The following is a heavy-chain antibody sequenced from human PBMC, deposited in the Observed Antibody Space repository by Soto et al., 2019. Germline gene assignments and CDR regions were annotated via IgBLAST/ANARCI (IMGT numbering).Heavy chain of an antibody. J-gene: IGHJ3*01. V-gene: IGHV3-53*01. CDR1: GFTVSSNY. CDR2: IYSGGST. Sequence: PGGSLRLSCAASGFTVSSNYMSWVRQAPGKGLEWVSVIYSGGSTYYADSVKGRFTISRDNSNNSLFLQMNSLRAEDTAVYYCARRASRWGQGTMVTVSS. CDR3: ARRASR. D-gene: IGHD1-26*01.